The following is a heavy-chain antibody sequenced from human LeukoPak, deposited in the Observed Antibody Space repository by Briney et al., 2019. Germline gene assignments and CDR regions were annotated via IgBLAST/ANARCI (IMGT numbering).Heavy chain of an antibody. J-gene: IGHJ4*02. CDR3: AKDSLQDIVLMVYAKRSSNYFDY. V-gene: IGHV3-11*01. CDR2: IGSTI. Sequence: GGSLRLSCVASGFSLSDYYMSWIRQAPGKGLEWVSYIGSTIYYADSVKGRFTISRDNAKNSLYLQMNSLRAEDTAVYYCAKDSLQDIVLMVYAKRSSNYFDYWGQGTLVTVSS. D-gene: IGHD2-8*01. CDR1: GFSLSDYY.